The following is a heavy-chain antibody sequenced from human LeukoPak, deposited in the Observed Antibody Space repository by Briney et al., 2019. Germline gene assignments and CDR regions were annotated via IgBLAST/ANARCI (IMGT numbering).Heavy chain of an antibody. CDR3: ARWRFLEWLPSDY. V-gene: IGHV1-18*01. J-gene: IGHJ4*02. Sequence: ASVKVSCKASGYTFSSYPMIWVRQAPGQGLEWMGWISAYNGNTNYAQKLQGRVTMTTDTSTSTAYMELRSLRSDDTAVYYCARWRFLEWLPSDYWGQGTLVTVSS. CDR2: ISAYNGNT. CDR1: GYTFSSYP. D-gene: IGHD3-3*01.